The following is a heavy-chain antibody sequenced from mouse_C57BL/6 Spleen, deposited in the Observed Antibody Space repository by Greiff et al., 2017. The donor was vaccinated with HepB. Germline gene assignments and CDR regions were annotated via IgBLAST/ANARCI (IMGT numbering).Heavy chain of an antibody. D-gene: IGHD2-2*01. J-gene: IGHJ4*01. Sequence: EVNVVESGGDLVKPGGSLKLSCAASGFTFSSYGMSWVRQTPDKRLAWVATISSGGSYTYYPDSVKGRFTISRDNDKNTLYLQMSSLKSEDTAMYYCARRKVTTVYYYAMDYWGQGTSVTVSS. CDR1: GFTFSSYG. CDR2: ISSGGSYT. V-gene: IGHV5-6*02. CDR3: ARRKVTTVYYYAMDY.